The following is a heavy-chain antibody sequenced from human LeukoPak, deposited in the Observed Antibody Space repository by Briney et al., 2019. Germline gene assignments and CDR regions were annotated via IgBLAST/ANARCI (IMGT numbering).Heavy chain of an antibody. J-gene: IGHJ6*03. CDR3: ARRITYMDV. CDR2: IYTTGST. V-gene: IGHV4-61*02. CDR1: GVSIIGGDYY. D-gene: IGHD3-10*01. Sequence: SETLSLTCTVSGVSIIGGDYYWSWIRQPARKGLEWIGRIYTTGSTNYNPSLNSRVTISVDTSKNQFSLKLSSVTAADTAVYYCARRITYMDVWGNGTTVTVSS.